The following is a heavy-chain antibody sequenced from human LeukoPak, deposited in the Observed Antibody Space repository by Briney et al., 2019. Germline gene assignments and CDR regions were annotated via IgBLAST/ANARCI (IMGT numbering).Heavy chain of an antibody. Sequence: KPSETPSLTCTVSGGSISNFYWSWIRQPPGEGLEWIGYIYYSGSTNYNPSLKSRVTISVDTSKNQFSLKLSSVTAADTAVYYCASIDQVETTMGGYYFDYWGQGTLVTVSS. CDR3: ASIDQVETTMGGYYFDY. D-gene: IGHD5-18*01. J-gene: IGHJ4*02. CDR1: GGSISNFY. V-gene: IGHV4-59*01. CDR2: IYYSGST.